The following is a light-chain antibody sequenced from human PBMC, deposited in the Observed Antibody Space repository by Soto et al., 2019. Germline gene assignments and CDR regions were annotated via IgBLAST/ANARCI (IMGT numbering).Light chain of an antibody. J-gene: IGLJ1*01. CDR2: DNN. V-gene: IGLV1-51*01. CDR1: SSNIGNNY. Sequence: QSVLTQPPSVSAAPGQKVTISCSGISSNIGNNYVSWYQQLPGTAPKLLISDNNKRPSGIPDRFSGSKSGTSATLGITGLQTGDEADYYCGTWDSSLSAGVFGTGTKVTVL. CDR3: GTWDSSLSAGV.